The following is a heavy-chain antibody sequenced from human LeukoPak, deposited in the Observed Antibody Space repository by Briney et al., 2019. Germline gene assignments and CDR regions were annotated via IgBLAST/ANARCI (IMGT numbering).Heavy chain of an antibody. V-gene: IGHV5-51*01. J-gene: IGHJ5*02. CDR3: ARDSSDYDYVWGSYLPNDP. Sequence: HGESLKISCKGSGYSFTSYWIGWVRQMPGKGLEWMGIIYPGDSDTRYSPSFQGQVTISADKSISTAYLQWSSLKASDTAMYYCARDSSDYDYVWGSYLPNDPWGQGTLVTVSS. D-gene: IGHD3-16*02. CDR1: GYSFTSYW. CDR2: IYPGDSDT.